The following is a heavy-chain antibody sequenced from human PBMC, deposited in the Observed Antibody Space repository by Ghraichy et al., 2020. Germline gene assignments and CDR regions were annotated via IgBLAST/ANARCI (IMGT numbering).Heavy chain of an antibody. Sequence: GGSLRLSCAASGFTFSSYAMSWVRQAPGKGLEWVSAISGSGGSTYYADSVKGRFTISRDNSKNTLYLQMNSLRAEDTAVYYCAKVAFTAPFTIFGVVIASDFDYWGQGTLVTVSS. V-gene: IGHV3-23*01. CDR1: GFTFSSYA. CDR3: AKVAFTAPFTIFGVVIASDFDY. J-gene: IGHJ4*02. CDR2: ISGSGGST. D-gene: IGHD3-3*01.